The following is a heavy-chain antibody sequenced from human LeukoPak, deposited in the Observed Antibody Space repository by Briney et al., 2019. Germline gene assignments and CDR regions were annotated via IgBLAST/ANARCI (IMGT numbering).Heavy chain of an antibody. J-gene: IGHJ5*02. Sequence: SVKVSCKASGGTFSSYAISWVRQAPGQGLEWMGGIIPIFGTANYAQKFQGRVTITTDESTSTAYMELSSLRSEDTAVYYCARYARRYYYDSSGYYGWFDPWGQGTLVTVSS. CDR2: IIPIFGTA. CDR3: ARYARRYYYDSSGYYGWFDP. D-gene: IGHD3-22*01. V-gene: IGHV1-69*05. CDR1: GGTFSSYA.